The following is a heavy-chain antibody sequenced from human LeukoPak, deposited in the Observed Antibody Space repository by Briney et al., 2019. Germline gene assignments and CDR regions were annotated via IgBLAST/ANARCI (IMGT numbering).Heavy chain of an antibody. CDR2: IKSKTDGGTT. J-gene: IGHJ6*03. Sequence: PGGSLRLSCAASGFTFSNAWMSWVRQAPGKGLEWVGRIKSKTDGGTTDYAAPVKGRFTISRDDSKNTLYLQMNSLKTEDTAVYYCTTDLRNEQWLVRLYYYYYMDVWGKGTTVTISS. CDR1: GFTFSNAW. V-gene: IGHV3-15*01. D-gene: IGHD6-19*01. CDR3: TTDLRNEQWLVRLYYYYYMDV.